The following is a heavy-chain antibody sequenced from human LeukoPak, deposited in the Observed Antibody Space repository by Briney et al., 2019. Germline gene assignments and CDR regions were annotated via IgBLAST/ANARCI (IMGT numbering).Heavy chain of an antibody. CDR2: INPNSRAT. CDR3: ARVAHSSGLYYFDY. Sequence: TXXYMXXVRQAPGQGMEWMXRINPNSRATNYAQKFHGTLTMTTDTSISTAYLELSRLRSDHTAVYYCARVAHSSGLYYFDYWGQGTLVTVSS. CDR1: TXXY. V-gene: IGHV1-2*06. D-gene: IGHD5-12*01. J-gene: IGHJ4*02.